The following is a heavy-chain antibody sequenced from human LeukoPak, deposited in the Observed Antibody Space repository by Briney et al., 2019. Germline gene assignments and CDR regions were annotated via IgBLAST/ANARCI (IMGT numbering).Heavy chain of an antibody. D-gene: IGHD5-18*01. CDR1: GFTFDDYA. Sequence: GGSLRLSCAASGFTFDDYAMHWVRQAPGKGLEWVSGISWNSGSIGYADSVKGRFTISRDNAKNSLYLQMNSLRAEDMALYYCAKDMGYNYANPIFDYWGQGTLVTVSS. CDR2: ISWNSGSI. CDR3: AKDMGYNYANPIFDY. J-gene: IGHJ4*02. V-gene: IGHV3-9*03.